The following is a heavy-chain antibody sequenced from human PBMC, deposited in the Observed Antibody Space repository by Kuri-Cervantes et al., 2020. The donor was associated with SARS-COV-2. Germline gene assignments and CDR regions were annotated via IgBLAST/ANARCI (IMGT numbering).Heavy chain of an antibody. V-gene: IGHV3-30*18. Sequence: GESLKISCEASGFSFSSFPMHWVRHAPGKGLEWVALISTDGNNRYYVDFLKGRFTISRDNSKNTLHLDMNSLRPEDTGVYYCAKMGDNHSKGDYGNEVWGQGITVTCSS. CDR1: GFSFSSFP. CDR2: ISTDGNNR. J-gene: IGHJ6*02. CDR3: AKMGDNHSKGDYGNEV. D-gene: IGHD3-16*01.